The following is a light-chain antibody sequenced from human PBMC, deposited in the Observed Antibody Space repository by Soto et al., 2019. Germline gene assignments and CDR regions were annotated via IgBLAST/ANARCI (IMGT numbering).Light chain of an antibody. CDR2: DVN. J-gene: IGLJ2*01. CDR1: SSDIGAYNF. V-gene: IGLV2-14*03. Sequence: QAVVTQPASVSGSPGRSITSSCTGTSSDIGAYNFVSWYQQHPGKAPKLMLYDVNIRPSGVSNRFSGSKSGNTASLTISGLQAEDEADYYCTSWTTSTTMIFGGGTKLTVL. CDR3: TSWTTSTTMI.